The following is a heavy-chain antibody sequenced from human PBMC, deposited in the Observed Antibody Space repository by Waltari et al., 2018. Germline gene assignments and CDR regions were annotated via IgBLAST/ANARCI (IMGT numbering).Heavy chain of an antibody. J-gene: IGHJ3*02. CDR2: ISSSISTI. Sequence: EVQLVESGGGLVQPGGSLRLSCAASGFTFSSYSMHWVSQAPGKGLEWVSYISSSISTIYYADSVKGRFTISRDNAKNSLYLQMNSLRAEDTAVYYCARDGSSPTNAFDIWGQGTMVTVSS. CDR3: ARDGSSPTNAFDI. V-gene: IGHV3-48*01. CDR1: GFTFSSYS. D-gene: IGHD6-6*01.